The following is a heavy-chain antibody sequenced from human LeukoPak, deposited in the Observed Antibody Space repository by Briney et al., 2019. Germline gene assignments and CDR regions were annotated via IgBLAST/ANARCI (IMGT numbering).Heavy chain of an antibody. CDR1: GFTFDNYA. V-gene: IGHV3-9*01. D-gene: IGHD3-10*01. J-gene: IGHJ4*02. Sequence: SLRLSCAASGFTFDNYAIHWVRQGPGKGLEWVSGIDWKGESVHYGDSVKGRFTISRDNAKNIVYLQMNSLRPDDTALYYCAKDGREFRTDEPWLDYWGQGIQVTVSS. CDR3: AKDGREFRTDEPWLDY. CDR2: IDWKGESV.